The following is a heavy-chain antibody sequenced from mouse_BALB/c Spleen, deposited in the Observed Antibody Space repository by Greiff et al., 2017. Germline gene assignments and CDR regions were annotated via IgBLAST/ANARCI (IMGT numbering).Heavy chain of an antibody. Sequence: QVQLKESGAELAKPGASVKMSCKASGYTFTSYWMHWVKQRPGQGLEWIGYINPSTGYTEYNQKFKDKATLTADKSSSTAYMQLSSLTSEDSAVYYCARYYRYRRDYAMDYWGQGTSVTVSS. V-gene: IGHV1-7*01. CDR1: GYTFTSYW. J-gene: IGHJ4*01. CDR3: ARYYRYRRDYAMDY. CDR2: INPSTGYT. D-gene: IGHD2-14*01.